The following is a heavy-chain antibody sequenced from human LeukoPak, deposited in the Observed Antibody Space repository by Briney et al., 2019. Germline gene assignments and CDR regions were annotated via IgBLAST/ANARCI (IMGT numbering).Heavy chain of an antibody. D-gene: IGHD5-24*01. V-gene: IGHV4-59*01. CDR1: GGAISSYY. CDR3: ARARKDGYNNYDY. J-gene: IGHJ4*02. CDR2: IYYSGST. Sequence: SETLSLTCTVSGGAISSYYWSWIRQPPGKGLEWMGYIYYSGSTNYNPSLKSRVTISVDTSKNQFSLKLSSVTAADTAVYYCARARKDGYNNYDYWGQGTLVTVSS.